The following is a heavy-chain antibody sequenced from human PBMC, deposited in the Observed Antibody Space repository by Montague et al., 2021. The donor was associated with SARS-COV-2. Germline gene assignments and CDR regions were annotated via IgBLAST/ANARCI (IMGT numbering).Heavy chain of an antibody. J-gene: IGHJ6*02. CDR3: ARDLARGVSDYYTMDV. Sequence: SLRLSWAASGFYFRDYGVHWVRQAPGNGLEWVAIISSDGAKKHYAESLQGRFTMSRDNSIYTVYLQMDSLRVDDTAVYYCARDLARGVSDYYTMDVWGPGNTVIVSS. V-gene: IGHV3-33*01. CDR1: GFYFRDYG. D-gene: IGHD3-10*01. CDR2: ISSDGAKK.